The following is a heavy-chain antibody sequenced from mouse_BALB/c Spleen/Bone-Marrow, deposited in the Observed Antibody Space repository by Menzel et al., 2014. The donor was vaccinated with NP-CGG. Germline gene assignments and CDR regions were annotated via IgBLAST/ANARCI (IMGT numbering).Heavy chain of an antibody. CDR1: GYSFTGYY. J-gene: IGHJ2*01. D-gene: IGHD3-2*01. CDR3: LRQLGLSFDY. V-gene: IGHV1-26*01. CDR2: INPNDGGT. Sequence: EVQVVESGPELVKTGASVKISCKASGYSFTGYYMHWVKQSHGKSLEWIGGINPNDGGTSYNQKFKGKATLTVDKSSSTAYMELRSLTSEDSAVYYCLRQLGLSFDYWGQGTTLTVSS.